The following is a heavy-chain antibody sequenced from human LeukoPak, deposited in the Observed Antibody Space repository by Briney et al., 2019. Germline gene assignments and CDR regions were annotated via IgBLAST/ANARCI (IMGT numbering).Heavy chain of an antibody. CDR2: IIPIFGTA. V-gene: IGHV1-69*05. Sequence: SVKVSCKASGGTFSSYAISWVRQAPGQGLEWMGRIIPIFGTANYAQKFQGRVTITTGESTSTAYMELSSLRSEDTAVYYCARGGAIGGYYMDVWGKGTTVTVSS. CDR1: GGTFSSYA. J-gene: IGHJ6*03. D-gene: IGHD2-2*02. CDR3: ARGGAIGGYYMDV.